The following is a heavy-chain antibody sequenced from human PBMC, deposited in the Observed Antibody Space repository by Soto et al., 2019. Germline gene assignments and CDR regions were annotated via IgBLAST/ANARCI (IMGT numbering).Heavy chain of an antibody. V-gene: IGHV4-39*02. CDR2: IYYSGST. CDR3: ARDCAGYHESGSCIYYYYGMDV. Sequence: SETLSLTCTVSGGSISSSSYYWGWIRQPPGKGLEWIGSIYYSGSTYYNPSLKSRVTISVDTSKNQFSLKLSSVTAADTAVYYCARDCAGYHESGSCIYYYYGMDVWGQGTTVTVSS. D-gene: IGHD3-10*01. J-gene: IGHJ6*02. CDR1: GGSISSSSYY.